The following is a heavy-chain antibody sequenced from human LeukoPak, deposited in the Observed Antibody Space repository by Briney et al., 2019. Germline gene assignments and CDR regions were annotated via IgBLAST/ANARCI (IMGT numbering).Heavy chain of an antibody. CDR1: GYSISSGYY. CDR2: MYHSGST. V-gene: IGHV4-38-2*02. Sequence: PSETLSLTCTVSGYSISSGYYWGWIRQPPGKGLEWIGSMYHSGSTYYNPSLKSRVTISIDTSKNQFSLKLSSVTAADTAVYYCARDSAAPDHWGQGTLVTVSS. D-gene: IGHD6-13*01. J-gene: IGHJ4*02. CDR3: ARDSAAPDH.